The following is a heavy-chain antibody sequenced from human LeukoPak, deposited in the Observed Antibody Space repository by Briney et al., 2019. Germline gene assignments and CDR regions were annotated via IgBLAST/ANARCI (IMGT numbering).Heavy chain of an antibody. Sequence: PSETLSLTCSVYSGSFSGYYWSWIRQPPGKGLEWIGYIYYSGSTNYNPSLKSRVTISVDTSKNQFSLKLSSVTAADTAVYYCARDRKLSPYYYDSSGSNWFDPWGQGTLVTVSS. D-gene: IGHD3-22*01. V-gene: IGHV4-59*01. J-gene: IGHJ5*02. CDR1: SGSFSGYY. CDR2: IYYSGST. CDR3: ARDRKLSPYYYDSSGSNWFDP.